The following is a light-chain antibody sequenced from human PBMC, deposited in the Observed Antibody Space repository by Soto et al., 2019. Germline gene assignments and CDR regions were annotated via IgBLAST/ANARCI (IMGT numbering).Light chain of an antibody. Sequence: EIVLTQVPGTLSLSPGQGATLSCRASQSVRSTCLAWYQQKPGQAPRLLIYGASSRAAGIPDRFSGSGSGTDFTLTISRLEPEDFVLYYWQQCDNSPWTFGQGTKVEIK. CDR2: GAS. CDR3: QQCDNSPWT. CDR1: QSVRSTC. J-gene: IGKJ1*01. V-gene: IGKV3-20*01.